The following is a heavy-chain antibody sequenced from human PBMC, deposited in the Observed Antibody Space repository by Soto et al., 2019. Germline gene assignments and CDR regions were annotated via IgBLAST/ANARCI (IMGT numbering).Heavy chain of an antibody. CDR3: ARGRVDGGELDL. V-gene: IGHV3-33*01. J-gene: IGHJ4*02. D-gene: IGHD1-26*01. CDR2: IWYDASNK. Sequence: ESGGGVVQPGRSLRLSCAASGFTFGTYGMYWVRQAPGKGLEWVAVIWYDASNKYYADSVKGRFTISRDNSENTLYLQMNSLRAEDTAVYYCARGRVDGGELDLWGQGTLVTVSS. CDR1: GFTFGTYG.